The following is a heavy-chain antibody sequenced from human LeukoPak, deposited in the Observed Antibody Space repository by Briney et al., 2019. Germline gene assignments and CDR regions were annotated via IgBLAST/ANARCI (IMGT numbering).Heavy chain of an antibody. CDR2: ISDTGGRT. Sequence: GGSLRLSCAASGFSFTDSAVSWVRHSPGEGLKWVSAISDTGGRTYYADSVKGRFTITRDNSRNTVNLQMNSLRAGDTARYYCAKGGQDFDFWRFDLWGQGILVIVSS. V-gene: IGHV3-23*01. CDR1: GFSFTDSA. J-gene: IGHJ5*02. CDR3: AKGGQDFDFWRFDL. D-gene: IGHD3-3*01.